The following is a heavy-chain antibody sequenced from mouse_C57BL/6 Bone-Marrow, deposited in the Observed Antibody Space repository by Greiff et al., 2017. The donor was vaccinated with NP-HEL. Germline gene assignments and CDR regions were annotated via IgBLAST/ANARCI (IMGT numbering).Heavy chain of an antibody. D-gene: IGHD2-5*01. CDR1: GFSLTSYG. CDR2: IWSGGST. V-gene: IGHV2-4*01. CDR3: AKNYYSNYYAMDY. J-gene: IGHJ4*01. Sequence: VKLMESGPGLVQPSQSLSITCTVSGFSLTSYGVHWVRQPPGKGLEWLGVIWSGGSTDYNAAFISRLSISKDNSKSQAFFKMNSLQADDTAIYYCAKNYYSNYYAMDYWGQGTSVTVSS.